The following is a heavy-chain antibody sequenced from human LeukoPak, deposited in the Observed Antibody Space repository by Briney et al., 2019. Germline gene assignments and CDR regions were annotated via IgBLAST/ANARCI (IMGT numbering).Heavy chain of an antibody. D-gene: IGHD6-13*01. CDR2: INPSGGST. CDR1: GYTFTSYY. V-gene: IGHV1-46*01. J-gene: IGHJ5*02. Sequence: AAVKVSCKASGYTFTSYYMRWVRQAPGQGLEWMGIINPSGGSTSYAQKFQGRVTMTRDMSTSTVYMELSSLRSEDTAVYYCARDFTAAAGYWFDPWGQGTLVTVSS. CDR3: ARDFTAAAGYWFDP.